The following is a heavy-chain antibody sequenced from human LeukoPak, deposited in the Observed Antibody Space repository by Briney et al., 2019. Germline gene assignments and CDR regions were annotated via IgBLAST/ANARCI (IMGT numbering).Heavy chain of an antibody. CDR2: ISGSGGST. J-gene: IGHJ5*02. CDR1: GFTVSSNY. CDR3: AKYLPLVVAASDNWFDP. V-gene: IGHV3-23*01. D-gene: IGHD2-15*01. Sequence: PGGSLRLSCAASGFTVSSNYMSWVRQAPGKGLEWVSAISGSGGSTYYADSVKGRFTISRDNSKNTLYLQMNSLRAEDTAVYYCAKYLPLVVAASDNWFDPWGQGTLVTVSS.